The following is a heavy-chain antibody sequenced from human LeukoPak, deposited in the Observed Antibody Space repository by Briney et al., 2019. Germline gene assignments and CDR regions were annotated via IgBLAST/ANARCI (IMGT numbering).Heavy chain of an antibody. D-gene: IGHD3-10*01. Sequence: ASVKVSCKASGYTFTSYGIGWVRQAPGQGLEWMGRIIPILGIANYAQKFQGRVTITADKSTSTAYMELSSLRSEDTAVYYCASGNRYYGSGSYYNTNTWGQGTLVTVSS. CDR2: IIPILGIA. CDR1: GYTFTSYG. CDR3: ASGNRYYGSGSYYNTNT. V-gene: IGHV1-69*04. J-gene: IGHJ5*02.